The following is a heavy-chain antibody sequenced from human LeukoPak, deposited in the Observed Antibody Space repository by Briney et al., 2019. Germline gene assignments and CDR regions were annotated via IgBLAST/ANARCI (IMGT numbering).Heavy chain of an antibody. CDR3: ASLSEYCSAGSCYLGWFDP. J-gene: IGHJ5*02. D-gene: IGHD2-15*01. Sequence: SGTLSLTCAVSGGSISSSNWWSWVRQPPGKGLEWIGEIYHSGSTNYNPSLKSRVTMSVDTSKNQFSLKLNSVTAADTAVYYCASLSEYCSAGSCYLGWFDPWGQGTLVTVSS. V-gene: IGHV4-4*02. CDR1: GGSISSSNW. CDR2: IYHSGST.